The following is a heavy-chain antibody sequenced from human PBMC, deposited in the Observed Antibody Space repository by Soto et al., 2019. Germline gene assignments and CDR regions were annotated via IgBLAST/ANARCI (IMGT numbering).Heavy chain of an antibody. J-gene: IGHJ5*02. V-gene: IGHV5-51*01. CDR2: IYPGDSDT. Sequence: GESLKISCKGSGYSFTSYWIGWVRQMPGKGLEWMGIIYPGDSDTRYSPSFQGQVTISADKSISTAYLQWSSLKASDTAMYYCARARGAYRGYDDPLAPWGQGTLVTVSS. CDR3: ARARGAYRGYDDPLAP. D-gene: IGHD5-12*01. CDR1: GYSFTSYW.